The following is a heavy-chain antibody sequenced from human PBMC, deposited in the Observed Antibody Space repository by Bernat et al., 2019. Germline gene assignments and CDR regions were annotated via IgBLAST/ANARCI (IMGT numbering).Heavy chain of an antibody. CDR2: ISYDGSNK. J-gene: IGHJ4*02. D-gene: IGHD4-17*01. CDR3: ATYNDYGAN. V-gene: IGHV3-30*03. Sequence: QVQLVESGGGVVQPGRSLRLSCAASGFTFSSYGMHWVRQAPGKGLEWVAVISYDGSNKYYADSVKGRFTISRDNSKNTLFLHMNSLRAEDTAVYYCATYNDYGANWGQGTLVTVSS. CDR1: GFTFSSYG.